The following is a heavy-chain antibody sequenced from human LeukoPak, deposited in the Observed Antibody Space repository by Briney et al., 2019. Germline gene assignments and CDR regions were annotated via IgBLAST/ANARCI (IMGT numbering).Heavy chain of an antibody. CDR3: ARAPFYCSGGSCYPFWLDY. CDR2: IYHSGST. CDR1: GGSISSGGYS. J-gene: IGHJ4*02. Sequence: SETLSLTCAVSGGSISSGGYSWSWIRQPPGKGLEWIGYIYHSGSTYYNPSLKSRVTISVDRSKNQFSLKLSSVTAADTAVYYCARAPFYCSGGSCYPFWLDYWGQGTLVTVSS. V-gene: IGHV4-30-2*01. D-gene: IGHD2-15*01.